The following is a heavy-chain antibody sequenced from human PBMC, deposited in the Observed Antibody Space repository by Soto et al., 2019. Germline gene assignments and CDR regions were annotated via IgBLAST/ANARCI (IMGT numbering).Heavy chain of an antibody. Sequence: GGSLRLSCAASGFTFSSYAVSWVRQAPGKGLEWVSTISGSGGTTYYADSVKGRFTISRDNSKNTLYLQMNSLRAEDTAVYYCARTYTISLRYFDYWGQGTLVTVSS. D-gene: IGHD3-16*01. CDR2: ISGSGGTT. CDR1: GFTFSSYA. CDR3: ARTYTISLRYFDY. J-gene: IGHJ4*02. V-gene: IGHV3-23*01.